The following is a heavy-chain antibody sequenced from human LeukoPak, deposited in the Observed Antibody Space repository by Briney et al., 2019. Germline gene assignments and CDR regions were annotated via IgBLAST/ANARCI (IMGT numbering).Heavy chain of an antibody. J-gene: IGHJ5*02. CDR2: ISSSSSYI. CDR3: AREIVVPAAIADP. V-gene: IGHV3-21*01. D-gene: IGHD2-2*01. CDR1: GFTFSSYS. Sequence: GGSLRLSCAASGFTFSSYSMNWVRQAPGKGLEWVSSISSSSSYIYYADSVKGRFTISRDNAKNSLYLQMNSLRAEDTAVYYCAREIVVPAAIADPWGQGTLVTVSS.